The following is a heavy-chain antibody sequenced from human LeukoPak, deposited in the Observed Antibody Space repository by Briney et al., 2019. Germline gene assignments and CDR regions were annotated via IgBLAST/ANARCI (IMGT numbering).Heavy chain of an antibody. Sequence: GASVKVSCKASGYTFTSYGISWVRQAPGQGLEWMGWINPNSGGTNYAQKFQGRVTMTRDTSISTVYMELSRLRSDDTAVYYCARDWRYYYDSSGYEFDYWGQGTLVTVSS. D-gene: IGHD3-22*01. CDR3: ARDWRYYYDSSGYEFDY. CDR1: GYTFTSYG. V-gene: IGHV1-2*02. J-gene: IGHJ4*02. CDR2: INPNSGGT.